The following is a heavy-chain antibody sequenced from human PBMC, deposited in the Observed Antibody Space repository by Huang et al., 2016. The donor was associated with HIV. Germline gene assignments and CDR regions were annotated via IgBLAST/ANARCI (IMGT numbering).Heavy chain of an antibody. CDR3: ARDPYYSNRWKRNDASFL. Sequence: QVQLVQSGGEVMQPGASVRVSCKASGYDFGSYGMSWVRQAPGQGLEWLGWIGSDRRDTSSAQKFQGRVNMTTDTSTTTTYMELRSLRSDDTAMYYCARDPYYSNRWKRNDASFLWGQGTMITVSS. D-gene: IGHD4-4*01. J-gene: IGHJ3*01. CDR2: IGSDRRDT. V-gene: IGHV1-18*01. CDR1: GYDFGSYG.